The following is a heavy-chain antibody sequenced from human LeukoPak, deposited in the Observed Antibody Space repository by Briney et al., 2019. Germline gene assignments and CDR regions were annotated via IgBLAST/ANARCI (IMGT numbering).Heavy chain of an antibody. V-gene: IGHV1-69*04. Sequence: SVKVSCKASGGTFSSYAISWVRQAPGQGLEWMGRIIPILGIANYAQKFHGRVTITADKSTSTAYMELSSLRAEDTAVYYCRGCSSTSCYDYWGQGTLVTVSS. CDR2: IIPILGIA. J-gene: IGHJ4*02. CDR1: GGTFSSYA. D-gene: IGHD2-2*01. CDR3: RGCSSTSCYDY.